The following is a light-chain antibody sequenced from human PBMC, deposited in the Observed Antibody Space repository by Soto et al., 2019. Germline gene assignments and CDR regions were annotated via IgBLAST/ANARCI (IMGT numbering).Light chain of an antibody. CDR1: HSVTSGY. CDR2: GAS. CDR3: QHYSSSPPEIT. V-gene: IGKV3-20*01. Sequence: IVLPQSPATLSFRPGEIASLSRMSSHSVTSGYLACYQQQPNQAPRILIYGASYRATGIPERFSGGGSGTDFTLTIRRLEPEDFAVYYCQHYSSSPPEITFGTGTRLEIK. J-gene: IGKJ5*01.